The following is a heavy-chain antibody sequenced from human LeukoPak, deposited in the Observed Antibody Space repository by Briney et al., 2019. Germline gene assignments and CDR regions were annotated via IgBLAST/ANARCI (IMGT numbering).Heavy chain of an antibody. Sequence: PSETLSLTCTVSGGSISSGSYYWSWIRQPAGKGLEWIGRIYTSGSTHYSPSLKSRVTISVDTSKNQFSLKLSSVTAADTAVYYCARRDPVGSGLNAFDIWGPGTMVTVSS. D-gene: IGHD6-19*01. CDR1: GGSISSGSYY. CDR2: IYTSGST. CDR3: ARRDPVGSGLNAFDI. J-gene: IGHJ3*02. V-gene: IGHV4-61*02.